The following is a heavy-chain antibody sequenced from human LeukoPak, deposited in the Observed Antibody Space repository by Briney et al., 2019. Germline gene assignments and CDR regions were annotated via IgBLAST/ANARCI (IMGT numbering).Heavy chain of an antibody. CDR3: ARAAGAALVDS. D-gene: IGHD6-6*01. Sequence: GGSLRLSCTASGFTFSNFWMGWVRQAPGKGLEWVSSISSSSSYIYYADSVKGRFTISRDNAKNSLYLQMNSLRAEDTAVYYCARAAGAALVDSWGQGTLVTVSS. CDR1: GFTFSNFW. CDR2: ISSSSSYI. J-gene: IGHJ4*02. V-gene: IGHV3-21*01.